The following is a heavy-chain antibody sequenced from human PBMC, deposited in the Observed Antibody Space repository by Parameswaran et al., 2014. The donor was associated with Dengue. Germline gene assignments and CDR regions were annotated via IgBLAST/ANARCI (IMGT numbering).Heavy chain of an antibody. Sequence: RWIRQPPGKGLEWVSYISSSSSYTNYADSVKGRFTISRDNAENSLYLQMNSLRAEDTAVYYCARGDIHSGYDRYYFDYWGQGTLVTVSS. J-gene: IGHJ4*02. V-gene: IGHV3-11*06. CDR3: ARGDIHSGYDRYYFDY. D-gene: IGHD5-12*01. CDR2: ISSSSSYT.